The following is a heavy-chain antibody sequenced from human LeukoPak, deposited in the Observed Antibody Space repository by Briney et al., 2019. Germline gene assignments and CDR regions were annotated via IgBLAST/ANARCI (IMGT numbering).Heavy chain of an antibody. D-gene: IGHD6-6*01. J-gene: IGHJ6*02. CDR3: AREGSSSPDPYYYYYGMDV. CDR2: IYSGGST. V-gene: IGHV3-66*01. Sequence: GGSLRLSCAASGFTFSSYSMNWVRQAPGKGLEWVSVIYSGGSTYYADSVKGRFTISRDNSKNTLYLQMNSLRAEDTAVYYCAREGSSSPDPYYYYYGMDVWGQGTTVTVSS. CDR1: GFTFSSYS.